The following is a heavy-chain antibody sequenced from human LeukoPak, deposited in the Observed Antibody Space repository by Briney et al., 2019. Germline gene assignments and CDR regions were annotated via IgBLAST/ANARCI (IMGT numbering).Heavy chain of an antibody. Sequence: GASVKVSCKASGYTFTSYGISWVRQAPGQGLEWMGWISAYNGNTNYAQKLQGRVTKTTDTSTSTAYMELRSLRSDDTAVYYCARRSERFYYDFWSGYLGLDYWGQGTLVTVSS. CDR3: ARRSERFYYDFWSGYLGLDY. V-gene: IGHV1-18*01. D-gene: IGHD3-3*01. J-gene: IGHJ4*02. CDR2: ISAYNGNT. CDR1: GYTFTSYG.